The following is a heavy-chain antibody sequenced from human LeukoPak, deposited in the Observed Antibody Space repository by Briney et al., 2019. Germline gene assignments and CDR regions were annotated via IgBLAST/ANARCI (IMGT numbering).Heavy chain of an antibody. V-gene: IGHV4-34*01. CDR2: INHSGST. CDR1: GGAFSGYY. J-gene: IGHJ5*02. Sequence: SEPLIFTCAVYGGAFSGYYWSWIRQPPGKGLEWIGEINHSGSTNYNPSLKSRVTISVDTSKNQFSLKLSSVTAADTAVYYCARKYCSSTSCYGELLVWFDPWGQGTLVTVSS. CDR3: ARKYCSSTSCYGELLVWFDP. D-gene: IGHD2-2*01.